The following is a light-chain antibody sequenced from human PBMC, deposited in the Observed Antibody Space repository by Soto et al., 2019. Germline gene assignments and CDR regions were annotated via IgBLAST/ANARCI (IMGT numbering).Light chain of an antibody. V-gene: IGLV1-47*01. CDR3: ASCDDSLSDVV. Sequence: QSVVTQPPSASGAPGQRVTISCSGSNSNIGSNYVYWYQQLPVTAPRLLIFRNTQRPSGVPDRFSGSKSGTSASLAISGLRSEDVADYYCASCDDSLSDVVFGGGTQLTVL. CDR1: NSNIGSNY. J-gene: IGLJ2*01. CDR2: RNT.